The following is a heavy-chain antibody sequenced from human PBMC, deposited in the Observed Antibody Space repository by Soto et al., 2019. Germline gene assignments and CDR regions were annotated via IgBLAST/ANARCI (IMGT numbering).Heavy chain of an antibody. J-gene: IGHJ4*02. Sequence: QVQMVQSGAEVKKPVSSVKVSCKASGDTFSFYTINWVRQAPGLGLAWMGRANPILSMSNDEKKFHGRVTMTADKSTITAELGVRSLRSEATAFYYCATSYGSGYRAFDYWSQGALVTVSS. V-gene: IGHV1-69*02. CDR1: GDTFSFYT. CDR2: ANPILSMS. D-gene: IGHD3-10*01. CDR3: ATSYGSGYRAFDY.